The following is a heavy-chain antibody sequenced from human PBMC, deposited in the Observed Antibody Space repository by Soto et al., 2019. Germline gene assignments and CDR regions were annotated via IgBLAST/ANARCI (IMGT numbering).Heavy chain of an antibody. CDR1: GFTFSDYY. Sequence: QVQLVESGGGLVKPGGSLRLSCAASGFTFSDYYMSWIRQTPGKGLEWVSYISSSGSTMYYADSGKGRFTISRDNAKNSLNLQMNSLRAEATAVYYCARKKDGGKKYFNLWGRGTLVTVSS. CDR2: ISSSGSTM. D-gene: IGHD4-17*01. V-gene: IGHV3-11*01. CDR3: ARKKDGGKKYFNL. J-gene: IGHJ2*01.